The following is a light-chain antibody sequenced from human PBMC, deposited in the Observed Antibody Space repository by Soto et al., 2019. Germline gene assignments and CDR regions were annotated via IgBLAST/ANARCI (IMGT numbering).Light chain of an antibody. J-gene: IGLJ2*01. Sequence: QSVLTQPPSASGTPGQRVTISCSGSSSNIGSNYVYWYQQLPGTAPKLLIYRNNQRPSGVPDRVSGSKSGTSASLAISGLRSEDEADYYCAAWDDSLSGPVFGRGTKLTVL. V-gene: IGLV1-47*01. CDR2: RNN. CDR1: SSNIGSNY. CDR3: AAWDDSLSGPV.